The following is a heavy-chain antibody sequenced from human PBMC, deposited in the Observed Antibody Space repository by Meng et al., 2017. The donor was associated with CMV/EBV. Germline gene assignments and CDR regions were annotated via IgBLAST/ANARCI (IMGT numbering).Heavy chain of an antibody. CDR1: GYTFTGYY. V-gene: IGHV1-2*02. J-gene: IGHJ5*02. CDR3: ARDFLTNWFDP. CDR2: INPNSGGT. Sequence: CKASGYTFTGYYVHWVRQAPGQGLEWMGWINPNSGGTNYAQKFQGRVTMTRDTSISTAYMELSRLRSDDTAVYYCARDFLTNWFDPWGQGTLVTVSS.